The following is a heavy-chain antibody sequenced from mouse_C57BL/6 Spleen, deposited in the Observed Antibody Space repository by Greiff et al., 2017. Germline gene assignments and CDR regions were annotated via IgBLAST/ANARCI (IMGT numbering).Heavy chain of an antibody. CDR2: INPSNGGT. D-gene: IGHD2-2*01. V-gene: IGHV1-53*01. J-gene: IGHJ2*01. Sequence: QVQLQQPGTELVKPGASVKLSCKASGYTFTSYWMHWVKQRPGQGLEWIGNINPSNGGTNYNEKFKSKATLTVDKSSSTAYRQLSSLTSEDSAVYYCARGRSTMVTKSYFDYWGQGTTLTVSS. CDR1: GYTFTSYW. CDR3: ARGRSTMVTKSYFDY.